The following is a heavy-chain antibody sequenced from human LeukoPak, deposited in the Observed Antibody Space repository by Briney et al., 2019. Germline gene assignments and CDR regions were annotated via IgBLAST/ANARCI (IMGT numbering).Heavy chain of an antibody. J-gene: IGHJ4*02. CDR1: GFTFSSYG. D-gene: IGHD3-10*01. CDR3: AKGFRPFDY. CDR2: ISYDGSNK. V-gene: IGHV3-30*18. Sequence: GRSLRLSCAASGFTFSSYGMHWVRQAPGKGLEWVAVISYDGSNKYYADSVKGRFTISRDNFKNTLYLQMNSLRAEDTAVYYCAKGFRPFDYWGQGTLVTVSS.